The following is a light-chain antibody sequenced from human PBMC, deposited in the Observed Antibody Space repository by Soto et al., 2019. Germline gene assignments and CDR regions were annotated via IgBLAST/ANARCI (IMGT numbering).Light chain of an antibody. J-gene: IGLJ2*01. CDR2: EVT. V-gene: IGLV2-14*01. CDR3: SSYTSSLTVV. CDR1: GSDVGGYNY. Sequence: QSALTQPGSVSGSPGQSITISCTGTGSDVGGYNYVSWFQQKPGKAPKLMIFEVTNRPSGVPFRFSGSKSGNTASLTISGLQAEDEADYYCSSYTSSLTVVFGGGTKLTVL.